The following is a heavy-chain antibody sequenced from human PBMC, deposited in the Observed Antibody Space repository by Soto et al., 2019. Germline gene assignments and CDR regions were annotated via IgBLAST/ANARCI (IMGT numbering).Heavy chain of an antibody. Sequence: PGGSLRLSCAASGFTFSDYYMSWIRRAPGKGLEWVSYIRNSGSTIYYTDSVKGRFTISRDNAKNSLYLQMNSLRAEDTAVYYCAGSSISPYHFDYWGKGTPVTVSS. D-gene: IGHD6-13*01. CDR3: AGSSISPYHFDY. CDR1: GFTFSDYY. CDR2: IRNSGSTI. J-gene: IGHJ4*02. V-gene: IGHV3-11*01.